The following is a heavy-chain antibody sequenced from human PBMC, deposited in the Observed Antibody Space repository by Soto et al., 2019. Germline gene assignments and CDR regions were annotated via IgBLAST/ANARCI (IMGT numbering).Heavy chain of an antibody. D-gene: IGHD3-9*01. J-gene: IGHJ4*02. V-gene: IGHV4-34*01. CDR2: IHHSGST. Sequence: GSLSLTCAVYGGSFSGYYWGWIRQAPGKGLEWIGNIHHSGSTYYNPSLESRVTISIDTSKNQFSLRLTSVTAADTAIYYCARDISASDGDYWGQGTLVTVSS. CDR1: GGSFSGYY. CDR3: ARDISASDGDY.